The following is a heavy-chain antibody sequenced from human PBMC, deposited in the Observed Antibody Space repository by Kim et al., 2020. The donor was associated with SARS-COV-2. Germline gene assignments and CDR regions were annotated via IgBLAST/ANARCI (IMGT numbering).Heavy chain of an antibody. CDR3: ARRGAAAVSHCGVDV. D-gene: IGHD6-25*01. V-gene: IGHV3-23*01. Sequence: GGSLRLSCTASGFTLSWYAMTWVRQAPGKGLEWVSLISASGSNTYYADAVKGRFTIYRDTSKKTLYLQMDSLRAEDTALCYCARRGAAAVSHCGVDVWGQGTTVTVSS. CDR1: GFTLSWYA. CDR2: ISASGSNT. J-gene: IGHJ6*02.